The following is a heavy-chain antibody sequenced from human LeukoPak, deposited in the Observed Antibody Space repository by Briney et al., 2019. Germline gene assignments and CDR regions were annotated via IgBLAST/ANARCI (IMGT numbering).Heavy chain of an antibody. CDR3: ARGQEFDDGVFDS. CDR2: IRSNGATA. Sequence: GGSLRLSCAASGFSFSSFAMTWVRQAPGKGLEWVSTIRSNGATAYNADSVKGRFTISRDNSKNTVYLQMNSQRVEDTAIYYCARGQEFDDGVFDSWGQGTLVTVSS. J-gene: IGHJ4*02. D-gene: IGHD1-1*01. V-gene: IGHV3-23*01. CDR1: GFSFSSFA.